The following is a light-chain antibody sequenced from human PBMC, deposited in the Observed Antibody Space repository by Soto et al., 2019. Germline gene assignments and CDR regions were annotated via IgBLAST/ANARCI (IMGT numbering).Light chain of an antibody. CDR3: SSYTSSSTLV. CDR1: SSDVGGYNY. V-gene: IGLV2-14*01. CDR2: EVS. Sequence: QSVLTQPASVSGSPGQSITISCTGTSSDVGGYNYVSWYQQYPGKAPKLMIYEVSNRPSGVSNRFSGSKSDNTASLTISGLQTEDEADYYCSSYTSSSTLVFGGGTKLTVL. J-gene: IGLJ2*01.